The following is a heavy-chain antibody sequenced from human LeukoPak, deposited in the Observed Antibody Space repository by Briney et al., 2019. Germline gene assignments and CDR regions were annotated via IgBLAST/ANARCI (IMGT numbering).Heavy chain of an antibody. V-gene: IGHV1-2*06. J-gene: IGHJ4*02. CDR3: AREYYFDNSGYYGVGDY. CDR2: FYPNSGGT. CDR1: GYTFTAYY. D-gene: IGHD3-22*01. Sequence: ASVKVSCKASGYTFTAYYIHWVRQAPGQGLEWRGRFYPNSGGTNYAQEFQGRVTMTRDTSISTAYMELSRLRSDDTAVYYCAREYYFDNSGYYGVGDYWGQGTLVTVSS.